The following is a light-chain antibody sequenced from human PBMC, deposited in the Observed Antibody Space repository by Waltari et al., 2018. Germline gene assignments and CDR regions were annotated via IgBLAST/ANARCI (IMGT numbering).Light chain of an antibody. CDR2: KAT. Sequence: DIQMTQSPSTLSASVGDRVTIICRASQSISNCLACDQQKPGKAPKRLIHKATTLESGVPSRFSGSGSGTEFTLTISSLQPDDFATYYCQQYNSYSTFGQGTKLEMK. V-gene: IGKV1-5*03. CDR1: QSISNC. J-gene: IGKJ2*01. CDR3: QQYNSYST.